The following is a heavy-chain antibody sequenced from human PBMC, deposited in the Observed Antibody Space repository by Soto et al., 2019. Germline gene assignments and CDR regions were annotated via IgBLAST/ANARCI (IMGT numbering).Heavy chain of an antibody. D-gene: IGHD6-19*01. V-gene: IGHV3-48*02. CDR2: ISSSSSTI. J-gene: IGHJ5*02. CDR3: ARTLGHSSGWYELNWFDP. Sequence: EVQLVESGGGLVQPGGSLRLSCAASGFTFSSYSMNWVRQAPGKGLEWVSYISSSSSTIYYADSVKGRFTISKDNSKNSLYLQMNSLRDEYTAVYYCARTLGHSSGWYELNWFDPWGQGTLVTVSS. CDR1: GFTFSSYS.